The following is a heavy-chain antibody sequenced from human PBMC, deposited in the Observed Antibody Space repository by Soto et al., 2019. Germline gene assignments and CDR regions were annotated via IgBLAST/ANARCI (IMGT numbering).Heavy chain of an antibody. V-gene: IGHV1-3*01. CDR3: ARDPGYSSGWYWYY. D-gene: IGHD6-19*01. Sequence: APVKVSCKASGYTFTSYAMHWVRQAPGQRLEWMGWINAGNGNTKYSQKFQGRVTITRDTSASTAYMELSSLRSEDTAVYYCARDPGYSSGWYWYYWGQGTLVTVSS. CDR2: INAGNGNT. J-gene: IGHJ4*02. CDR1: GYTFTSYA.